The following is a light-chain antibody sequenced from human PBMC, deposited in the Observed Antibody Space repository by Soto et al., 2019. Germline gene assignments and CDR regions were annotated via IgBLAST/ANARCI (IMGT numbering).Light chain of an antibody. V-gene: IGKV1-27*01. J-gene: IGKJ1*01. CDR2: AAS. Sequence: DIQMTQSPSSLSASVGDRVTITCRASQGISNYLAWYQQKPGRVPKLLIYAASTLQSGVPSRFSGSGSGKAFTLTISSLQPEDVETYYCQRYNSAPQTFGQGTKVEIK. CDR1: QGISNY. CDR3: QRYNSAPQT.